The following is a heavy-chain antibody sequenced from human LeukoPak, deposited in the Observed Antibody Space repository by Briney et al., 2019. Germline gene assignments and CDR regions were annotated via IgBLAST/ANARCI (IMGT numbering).Heavy chain of an antibody. CDR1: GYSFTTYY. CDR3: ARATYGDYFDH. Sequence: ASVKVSCKASGYSFTTYYIHWVRQAPGQGLEWMGIMNTDGDFTNTAQIFQGRLTITSDTSTNTVSMELSSLRSDDTAIYYCARATYGDYFDHWGQGTLVTVPS. D-gene: IGHD4-17*01. J-gene: IGHJ4*02. V-gene: IGHV1-46*01. CDR2: MNTDGDFT.